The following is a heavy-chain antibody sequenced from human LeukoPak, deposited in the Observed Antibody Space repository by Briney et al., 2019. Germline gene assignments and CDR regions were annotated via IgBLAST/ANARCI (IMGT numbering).Heavy chain of an antibody. V-gene: IGHV1-18*01. D-gene: IGHD3-22*01. CDR3: ASDEYYYDSIRFVY. J-gene: IGHJ4*02. CDR2: ISAYNGNT. CDR1: GYTFTSYG. Sequence: GASVKVSCKASGYTFTSYGFSWVRQAPAQGLEWMGLISAYNGNTNYAQKLQGRVTMTTDTSTSTAYMELRSLRSDDTAVYYCASDEYYYDSIRFVYWGQGTLVTVSS.